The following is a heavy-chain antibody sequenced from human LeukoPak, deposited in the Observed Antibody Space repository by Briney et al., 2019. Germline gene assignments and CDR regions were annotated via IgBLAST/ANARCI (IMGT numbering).Heavy chain of an antibody. D-gene: IGHD6-19*01. CDR3: AKSEVAGTSYYMDV. Sequence: GGSLRLSCAASGFTFSSYAMSWVRQAPGKGLEWVSAISGSGGSTYYADSVKGRSTISRDNSKNTLYLQMNSLRAEDTAVYYCAKSEVAGTSYYMDVWGKGTTVTISS. V-gene: IGHV3-23*01. CDR2: ISGSGGST. J-gene: IGHJ6*03. CDR1: GFTFSSYA.